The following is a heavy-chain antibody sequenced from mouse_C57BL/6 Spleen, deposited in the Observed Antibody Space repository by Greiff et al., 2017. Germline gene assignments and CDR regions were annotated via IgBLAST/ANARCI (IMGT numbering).Heavy chain of an antibody. V-gene: IGHV1-82*01. CDR1: GYAFSSSW. CDR2: IYPGDGDT. D-gene: IGHD1-1*01. J-gene: IGHJ1*03. CDR3: ARWYYGSSYVEWYFDV. Sequence: QVQLQQSGPELVKPGASVKISCKASGYAFSSSWMNWVKQRPGKGLEWIGRIYPGDGDTNYNGKFTGKATLTADKSSSTAYMQLSSLTSEDSAVYFCARWYYGSSYVEWYFDVWGTGTTVTVSS.